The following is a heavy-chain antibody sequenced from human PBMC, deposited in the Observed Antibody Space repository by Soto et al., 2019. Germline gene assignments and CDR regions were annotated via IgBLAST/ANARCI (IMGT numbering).Heavy chain of an antibody. CDR3: ASGTTHFLGPFGGYYYYMDV. V-gene: IGHV4-59*01. CDR2: IYYSGST. Sequence: SETLSLTCTVSGGSISSYYWSWIRQPPGKGLEWIGYIYYSGSTNYNPSLKSRVTISVDTSKNQFSLKLSSVTAADTAVYYCASGTTHFLGPFGGYYYYMDVWGKGTAVTVSS. CDR1: GGSISSYY. J-gene: IGHJ6*03. D-gene: IGHD1-7*01.